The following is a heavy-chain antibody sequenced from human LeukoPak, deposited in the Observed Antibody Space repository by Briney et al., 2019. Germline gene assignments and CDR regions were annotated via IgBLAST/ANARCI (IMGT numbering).Heavy chain of an antibody. Sequence: ASETLSLTCTGSGGSITNYYWSWIRQAPGKGLEWIGYIHYRGSNNYNISVDSNYNTSFKSRVTISVDLPRQRFSLKLSSVAAGDMAVDFSASLASLNWYWFDPWGQGTLVTVSS. CDR1: GGSITNYY. D-gene: IGHD1-1*01. CDR2: IHYRGSNNYNISVDS. V-gene: IGHV4-59*08. CDR3: ASLASLNWYWFDP. J-gene: IGHJ5*02.